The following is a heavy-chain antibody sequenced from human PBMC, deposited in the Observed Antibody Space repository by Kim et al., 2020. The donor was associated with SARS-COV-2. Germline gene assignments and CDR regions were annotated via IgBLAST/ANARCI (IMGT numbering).Heavy chain of an antibody. CDR1: GYTFTGYY. CDR3: ARDRPYDFWSGYYNHYGMDV. CDR2: INPNSGGT. V-gene: IGHV1-2*02. Sequence: ASVKVSCKASGYTFTGYYMHWVRQAPGQGLEWMGWINPNSGGTNYAQKFQGRVTMTRDTSISTAYMELSRLRSDDTAVYYCARDRPYDFWSGYYNHYGMDVWGQGTTVTVSS. D-gene: IGHD3-3*01. J-gene: IGHJ6*02.